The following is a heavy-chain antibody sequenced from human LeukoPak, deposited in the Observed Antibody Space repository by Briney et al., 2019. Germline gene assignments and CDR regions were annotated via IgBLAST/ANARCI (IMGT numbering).Heavy chain of an antibody. CDR2: IWYDGSNK. CDR1: GFTFSSYG. J-gene: IGHJ6*02. D-gene: IGHD4-17*01. V-gene: IGHV3-33*01. CDR3: ARDSADYGDYYYGMDV. Sequence: PGGSLRLSCAASGFTFSSYGMHWVRQAPGKGLEWVAVIWYDGSNKYYADSVEGRFTISRDNSKNTLYLQMNSLRAEDTAVYYCARDSADYGDYYYGMDVWGQGTTVTVSS.